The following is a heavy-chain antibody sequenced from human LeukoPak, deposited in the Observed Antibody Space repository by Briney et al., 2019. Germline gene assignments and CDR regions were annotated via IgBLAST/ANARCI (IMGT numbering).Heavy chain of an antibody. D-gene: IGHD3-10*01. J-gene: IGHJ4*02. CDR3: VTMVRRVNHIDY. Sequence: GGSLRLSCAASGFTFSSYAMSWVRQAPGKGLEWVSAISGSGGSTYYADSVKGRFTISRDNPKNTLYLQMNSLRAEGTAIYYCVTMVRRVNHIDYWGQGTLVTVSS. CDR2: ISGSGGST. CDR1: GFTFSSYA. V-gene: IGHV3-23*01.